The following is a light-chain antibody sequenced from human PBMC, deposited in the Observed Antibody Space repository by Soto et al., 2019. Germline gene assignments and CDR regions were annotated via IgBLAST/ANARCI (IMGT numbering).Light chain of an antibody. CDR3: QQYHNWLS. Sequence: EIVMTQSPVTLSVSPGERATLSCRASQSVSDRLAWYQQIPGQAPRLLIYGASTRATGIPARFSGSGSGTEFTLTISSLQSEDGAVYYCQQYHNWLSFGGGTKVEIK. CDR1: QSVSDR. J-gene: IGKJ4*01. V-gene: IGKV3-15*01. CDR2: GAS.